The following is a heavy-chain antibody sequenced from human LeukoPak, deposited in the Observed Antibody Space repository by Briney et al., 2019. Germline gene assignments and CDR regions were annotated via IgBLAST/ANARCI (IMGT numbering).Heavy chain of an antibody. CDR1: GFTFSSYE. D-gene: IGHD3-10*02. J-gene: IGHJ6*04. V-gene: IGHV3-48*03. Sequence: GGSLRLSCAASGFTFSSYEMNWVRQAPGKGLEWVSYISSSGSTIYNADSVKGRFTISRDNAKNSLYLQMNSLRAEDTAVYYCAELGITMIGGVWGKGTTVTISS. CDR2: ISSSGSTI. CDR3: AELGITMIGGV.